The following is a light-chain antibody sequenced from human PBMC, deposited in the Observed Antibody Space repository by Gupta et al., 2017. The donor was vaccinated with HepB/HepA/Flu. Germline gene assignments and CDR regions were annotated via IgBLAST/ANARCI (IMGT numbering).Light chain of an antibody. Sequence: DIVMTQSPLSLPVTPGEPASISCRSSQSLVHSNGYNYLDWYLQKPGQSPQLLIYLGSNRASGVPDRSSGSGSGADFTLKISRVEADDVGVYYCMQALESPRTFGQGTNLEIK. CDR3: MQALESPRT. J-gene: IGKJ2*02. V-gene: IGKV2-28*01. CDR1: QSLVHSNGYNY. CDR2: LGS.